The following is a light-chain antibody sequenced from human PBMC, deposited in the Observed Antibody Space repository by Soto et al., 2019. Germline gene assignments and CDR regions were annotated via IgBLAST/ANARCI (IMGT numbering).Light chain of an antibody. CDR2: DVT. CDR1: NSDVESYDF. Sequence: QSALTKPASVAGSPGQSITISCTGTNSDVESYDFVSWYQQHPGKVPTLIIYDVTRRPSGVSNRFSGSKSDNTASLTISGLQAEDEADYYCCSYAGSNTPFVFGPGTKLTVL. V-gene: IGLV2-23*02. CDR3: CSYAGSNTPFV. J-gene: IGLJ1*01.